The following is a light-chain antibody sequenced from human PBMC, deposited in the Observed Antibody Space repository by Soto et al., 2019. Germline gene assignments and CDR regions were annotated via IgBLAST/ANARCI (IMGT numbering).Light chain of an antibody. CDR2: KNN. V-gene: IGLV1-40*01. CDR3: QSYDNILSGPL. J-gene: IGLJ3*02. CDR1: GSNVGASYD. Sequence: QAVVTQPPSVSGAPGQTITMSCTGSGSNVGASYDVHWYQVLPGAGPRLLIYKNNNRPSGVPDRFSGSKSGTSASLAITGLRAEDEADYYCQSYDNILSGPLFGGGTKPTVL.